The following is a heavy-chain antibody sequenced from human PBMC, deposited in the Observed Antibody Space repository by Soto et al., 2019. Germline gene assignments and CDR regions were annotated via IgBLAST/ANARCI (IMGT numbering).Heavy chain of an antibody. CDR2: TGPESGAT. V-gene: IGHV1-2*02. J-gene: IGHJ4*02. CDR1: GYAFTGHY. D-gene: IGHD3-3*02. CDR3: GRGRSGQIVIFY. Sequence: ASVKVSCKASGYAFTGHYIHWVRQAPEQGPEWIGETGPESGATRYAEKFQGRVTMTLDTSITTVYMELKNLSPDDTAVYYCGRGRSGQIVIFYWGQGTPVTVSS.